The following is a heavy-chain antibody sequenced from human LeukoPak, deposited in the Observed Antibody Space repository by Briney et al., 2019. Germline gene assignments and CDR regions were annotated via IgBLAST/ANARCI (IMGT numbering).Heavy chain of an antibody. D-gene: IGHD2-2*01. V-gene: IGHV1-69*06. CDR2: IITVFGTT. CDR3: ASQYWVPAAFYYAFNV. J-gene: IGHJ6*04. Sequence: SVKVSCTASRDTLSNYAISWVRQAPGQGLEWMGAIITVFGTTNYAQKFQGRVTITADTYSTTSYMELSSLTSEDTAIYYCASQYWVPAAFYYAFNVWGKGTTVSVSS. CDR1: RDTLSNYA.